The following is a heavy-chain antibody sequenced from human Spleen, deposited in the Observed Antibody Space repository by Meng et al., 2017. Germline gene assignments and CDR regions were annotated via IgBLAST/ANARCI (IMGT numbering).Heavy chain of an antibody. CDR1: GFIITSDI. CDR3: ATRGV. CDR2: IHGGGNA. J-gene: IGHJ4*02. Sequence: VRLVESGGDLVQPGTSLTLSCVASGFIITSDIMSWVRQAAGKGLDWVSIIHGGGNAYYAESVKGRFVISRDISKNIIYLQMNSLRVEDTAVYYCATRGVWGQGALVTVSS. V-gene: IGHV3-66*01. D-gene: IGHD3-10*01.